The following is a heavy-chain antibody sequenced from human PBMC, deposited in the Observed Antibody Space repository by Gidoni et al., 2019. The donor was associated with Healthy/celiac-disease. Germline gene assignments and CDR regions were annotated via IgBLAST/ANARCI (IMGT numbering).Heavy chain of an antibody. CDR3: ARSYPRSDFGY. Sequence: EVQLGESGGGLVKPGGALRLSCAASGFTLSSYSMHWVRQAPGKGLEWVSSISSSSSYIYDADSVKGRFTISRDNAKNSLYLQMNSLRAEDTAVYYCARSYPRSDFGYWGQGTLVTVSS. CDR2: ISSSSSYI. CDR1: GFTLSSYS. V-gene: IGHV3-21*01. D-gene: IGHD2-15*01. J-gene: IGHJ4*02.